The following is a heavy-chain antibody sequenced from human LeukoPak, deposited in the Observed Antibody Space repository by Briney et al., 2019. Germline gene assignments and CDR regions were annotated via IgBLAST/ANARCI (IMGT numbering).Heavy chain of an antibody. CDR2: SRNRAKSYTT. CDR3: SRNATGDH. V-gene: IGHV3-72*01. J-gene: IGHJ4*02. Sequence: GGSMRLSCAASGFTFSDHYMDWVRQAPGKGLEWVGRSRNRAKSYTTDYAASVKGRFTISRDDSKSTLYLQMNSLETEDTAVYYCSRNATGDHWGQGTLVSVSS. CDR1: GFTFSDHY.